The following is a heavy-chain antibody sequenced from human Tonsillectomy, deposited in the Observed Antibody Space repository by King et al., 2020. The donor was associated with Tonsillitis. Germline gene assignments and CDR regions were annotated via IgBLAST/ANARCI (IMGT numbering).Heavy chain of an antibody. D-gene: IGHD6-19*01. Sequence: QLVQSGAEVKKPGASVKVSCKVSGYTLTESSMHWVRQAPGKGLEWMGGFDPEDGETIYAQKFQGRVTMTEDTSTDTAYMELSSLRSEDTAVYYCATGYGSGWSFGFDIWGKGTMVTVSS. CDR1: GYTLTESS. CDR3: ATGYGSGWSFGFDI. J-gene: IGHJ3*02. V-gene: IGHV1-24*01. CDR2: FDPEDGET.